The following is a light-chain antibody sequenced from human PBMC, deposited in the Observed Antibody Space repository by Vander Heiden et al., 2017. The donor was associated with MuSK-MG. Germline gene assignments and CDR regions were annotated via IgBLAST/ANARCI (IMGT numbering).Light chain of an antibody. CDR1: NVGGRS. Sequence: SYVLTQPPSASVAPRETAGITCVGDNVGGRSVHCYPPKPGQAPILFIYYDSDRPSGIPDRFSGSKSGNTATLTTSMVEAGDEADYYCQVWDSSSNHYVFGTGTKVTVL. V-gene: IGLV3-21*04. J-gene: IGLJ1*01. CDR3: QVWDSSSNHYV. CDR2: YDS.